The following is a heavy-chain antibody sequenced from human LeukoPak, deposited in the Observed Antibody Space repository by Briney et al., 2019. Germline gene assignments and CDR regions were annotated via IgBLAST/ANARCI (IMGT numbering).Heavy chain of an antibody. CDR1: GFTFSSYG. CDR2: IWYDGSNK. J-gene: IGHJ4*02. D-gene: IGHD6-13*01. V-gene: IGHV3-33*06. Sequence: PGGSLRLSCAASGFTFSSYGVHWVRQAPGKGLEWVAVIWYDGSNKYYADSVKGRFTISRDNSKNTLYLQMNSLRAEDTAVYYCAKELRYSSSWVFDYWGQGTLVTVSS. CDR3: AKELRYSSSWVFDY.